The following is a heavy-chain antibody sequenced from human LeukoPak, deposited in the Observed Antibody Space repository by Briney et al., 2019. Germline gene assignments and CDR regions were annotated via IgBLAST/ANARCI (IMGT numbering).Heavy chain of an antibody. V-gene: IGHV3-7*01. CDR3: ARDRGYSYGRPFDY. Sequence: GGSLRLSCAASGFTFSSYWMSWVRQAPGKGLEWVANIKQDGSEKYYVDSVKGRFTISRDNAKNPLYLQMNSLRAEDTAVYYCARDRGYSYGRPFDYWGQGTLVTVSS. CDR1: GFTFSSYW. J-gene: IGHJ4*02. CDR2: IKQDGSEK. D-gene: IGHD5-18*01.